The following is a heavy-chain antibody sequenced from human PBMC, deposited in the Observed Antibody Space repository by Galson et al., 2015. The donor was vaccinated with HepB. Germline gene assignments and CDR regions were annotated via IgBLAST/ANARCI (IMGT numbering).Heavy chain of an antibody. CDR2: ISGSGGST. D-gene: IGHD3-3*01. Sequence: SLRLSCAASGFTFSSYAMSWVRQAPGKGLEWVSAISGSGGSTYYADSVKGRFTISRDNSKNTLHLQMNSLRAEDTAVYYCAKPADFWSGYPSIWDDAFDIWGQGTMVTVSS. CDR3: AKPADFWSGYPSIWDDAFDI. V-gene: IGHV3-23*01. CDR1: GFTFSSYA. J-gene: IGHJ3*02.